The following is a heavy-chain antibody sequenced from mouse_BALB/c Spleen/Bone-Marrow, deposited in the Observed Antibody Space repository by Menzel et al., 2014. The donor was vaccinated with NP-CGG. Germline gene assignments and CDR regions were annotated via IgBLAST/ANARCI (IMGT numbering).Heavy chain of an antibody. J-gene: IGHJ4*01. CDR3: TRGDLRYAMDY. D-gene: IGHD6-1*01. Sequence: LQQPGSELVRPGASVKLSCKASGYTFTSYWMHWVRQRPGQGLEWIGNIYPGSGSNNYDEKFKSKATLTVDTSSSTAYMQLSSLTSEDSAVYCCTRGDLRYAMDYWGQGTSVTVSS. V-gene: IGHV1S22*01. CDR1: GYTFTSYW. CDR2: IYPGSGSN.